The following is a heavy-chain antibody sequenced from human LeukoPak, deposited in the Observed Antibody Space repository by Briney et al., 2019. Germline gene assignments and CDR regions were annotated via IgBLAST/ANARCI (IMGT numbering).Heavy chain of an antibody. CDR3: AKDSDYYDSSGYLDY. Sequence: GGSLRLSCAASGFTVSNWAIHWVRQAPGKGLEWVAAISYDGSNKLYADSVKGRFTISRDNSKNSLDLQMNSLGAEDTAGYYCAKDSDYYDSSGYLDYWGQGTLVTVSS. V-gene: IGHV3-30*04. D-gene: IGHD3-22*01. CDR1: GFTVSNWA. J-gene: IGHJ4*02. CDR2: ISYDGSNK.